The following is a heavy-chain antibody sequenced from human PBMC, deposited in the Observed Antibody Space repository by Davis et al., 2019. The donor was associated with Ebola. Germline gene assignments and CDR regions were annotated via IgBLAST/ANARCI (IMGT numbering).Heavy chain of an antibody. CDR2: IYSGGST. Sequence: GESLKISCAASGFTVSSHYMSWVRQTPGKGLEWVSVIYSGGSTYYADSVKGRFTISRDNSKNTLYLQMNSLRAEDTAVYYCAKINYGDYYYYGMDVWGQGTTVTVSS. CDR3: AKINYGDYYYYGMDV. V-gene: IGHV3-53*05. D-gene: IGHD4-17*01. J-gene: IGHJ6*02. CDR1: GFTVSSHY.